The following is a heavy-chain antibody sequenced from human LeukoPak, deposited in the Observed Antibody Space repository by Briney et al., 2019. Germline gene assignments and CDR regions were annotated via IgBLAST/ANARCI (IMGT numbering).Heavy chain of an antibody. CDR1: GGSISSSSYY. J-gene: IGHJ2*01. Sequence: SGTLSLTCTVSGGSISSSSYYWGWIRQPPGKGLEWIGSIYYSGSTYYNPSLKSRVTISVDTSKNQFSLKLSSVTAADTAVYYCARLVGIAADWYFDLWGRGTLVTVSS. CDR2: IYYSGST. V-gene: IGHV4-39*01. D-gene: IGHD6-13*01. CDR3: ARLVGIAADWYFDL.